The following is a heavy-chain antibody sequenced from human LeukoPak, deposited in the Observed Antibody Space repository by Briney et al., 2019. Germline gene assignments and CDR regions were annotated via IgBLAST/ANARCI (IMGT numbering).Heavy chain of an antibody. CDR3: ARDHSPLTVAAANWFDP. V-gene: IGHV1-2*02. CDR2: INPNSGGT. J-gene: IGHJ5*02. CDR1: GYTFTGYY. Sequence: GASVKFSCKASGYTFTGYYMHWVRQAPGQGPEWMGWINPNSGGTNYAQKFQGRVTMTRDTSINTAYMELSSLRSDDTAVYYCARDHSPLTVAAANWFDPWGQGTLVTVSS. D-gene: IGHD6-13*01.